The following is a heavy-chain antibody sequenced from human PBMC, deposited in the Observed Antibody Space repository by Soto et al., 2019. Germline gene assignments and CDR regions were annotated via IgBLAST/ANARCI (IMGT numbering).Heavy chain of an antibody. Sequence: ASLKVSCKASGYTFTSYAMHWVRQAPGQRLEWMGWINAGNGNTKYSQKFQGRVTITRDTSASTAYMELSSLRSEDTAVYYCGRDGGYCSGGSCYSGHYYYGMDVWGQGTTVTVSS. CDR2: INAGNGNT. D-gene: IGHD2-15*01. CDR1: GYTFTSYA. J-gene: IGHJ6*02. CDR3: GRDGGYCSGGSCYSGHYYYGMDV. V-gene: IGHV1-3*01.